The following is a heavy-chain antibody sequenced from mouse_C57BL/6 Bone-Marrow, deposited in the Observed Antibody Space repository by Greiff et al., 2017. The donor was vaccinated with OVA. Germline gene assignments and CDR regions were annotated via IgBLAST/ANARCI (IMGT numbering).Heavy chain of an antibody. CDR2: ISYSGST. J-gene: IGHJ1*03. Sequence: EVMLVESGPGLAKPSQTLSLTCSVTGYSITSDYWNWLRKFPGNKLEYMGYISYSGSTYYNPSLKSRISITRDTSKNQYYLQLNSVTTEDTATYYCARRGDQGRRWYFDVWGTGTTVTVSS. CDR3: ARRGDQGRRWYFDV. CDR1: GYSITSDY. V-gene: IGHV3-8*01.